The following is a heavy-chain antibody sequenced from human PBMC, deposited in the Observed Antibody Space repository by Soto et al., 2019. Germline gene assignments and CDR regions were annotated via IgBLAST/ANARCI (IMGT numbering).Heavy chain of an antibody. CDR3: ARVVAVAGKGVYYYYGMDV. D-gene: IGHD6-19*01. CDR2: IIPIFGTA. Sequence: QVQLVQSGAEVKKPGSSVKVSCKASGGTFSSYAISWVRQAPGQGLEWMGGIIPIFGTANYAQKFQGRVTIPADESTSTAYMELSSLRSEDTAVYYCARVVAVAGKGVYYYYGMDVWGQGTTVTVSS. J-gene: IGHJ6*02. V-gene: IGHV1-69*12. CDR1: GGTFSSYA.